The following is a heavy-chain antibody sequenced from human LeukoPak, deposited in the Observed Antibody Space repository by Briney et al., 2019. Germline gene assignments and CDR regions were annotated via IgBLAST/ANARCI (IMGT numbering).Heavy chain of an antibody. CDR2: IIPIFGTA. V-gene: IGHV1-69*13. D-gene: IGHD3-10*01. CDR3: ARTYYYGSRTVNYFDY. Sequence: SVKVSCKASGGTFSSYAISWARQAPGQGLEWMGGIIPIFGTANYAQKFQGRVTITADESTSTAYMELSSLRSEDTAVYYCARTYYYGSRTVNYFDYWGQGTLVTVSS. J-gene: IGHJ4*02. CDR1: GGTFSSYA.